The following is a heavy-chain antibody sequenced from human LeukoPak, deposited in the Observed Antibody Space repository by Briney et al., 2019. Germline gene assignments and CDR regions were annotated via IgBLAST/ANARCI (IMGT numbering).Heavy chain of an antibody. Sequence: VGSLRLSCAASEFTFSSYSMNWVRQAPGKGLEWVSSISSSSSYIYYADSVKGRFTISRDNAKNSLYLQMNSLRAEDTAVYYCARNPQSEGGYWGQGTLVTVSS. V-gene: IGHV3-21*01. J-gene: IGHJ4*02. CDR1: EFTFSSYS. D-gene: IGHD3-16*01. CDR3: ARNPQSEGGY. CDR2: ISSSSSYI.